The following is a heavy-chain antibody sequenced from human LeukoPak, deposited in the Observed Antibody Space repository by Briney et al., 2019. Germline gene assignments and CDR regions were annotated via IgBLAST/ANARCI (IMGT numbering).Heavy chain of an antibody. D-gene: IGHD6-19*01. CDR1: GGSISSGGYY. V-gene: IGHV4-31*03. J-gene: IGHJ3*02. CDR2: IYYSGST. Sequence: PSETLSLTCTVSGGSISSGGYYWSWIRQHPGKGLEWIGYIYYSGSTYYNPSLKSRVTISVDTSKNQFSLKLSSVTAADTAVYYCARDSAVAGSLDAFDIWGQGTMVTVSS. CDR3: ARDSAVAGSLDAFDI.